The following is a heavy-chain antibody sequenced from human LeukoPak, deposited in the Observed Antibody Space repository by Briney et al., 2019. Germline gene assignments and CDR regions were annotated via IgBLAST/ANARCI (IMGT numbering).Heavy chain of an antibody. D-gene: IGHD5-24*01. V-gene: IGHV1-46*01. CDR1: GYTFTSYG. CDR3: ARAGRRRDGYNAEPAHY. CDR2: INPSGGST. Sequence: ASVKASCKASGYTFTSYGISWVRQAPGQGLEWMGIINPSGGSTSYAQKFQGRVTMTRDTSTSTVYMELSSLRSEDTAVYYCARAGRRRDGYNAEPAHYWGQGTLVTVSS. J-gene: IGHJ4*02.